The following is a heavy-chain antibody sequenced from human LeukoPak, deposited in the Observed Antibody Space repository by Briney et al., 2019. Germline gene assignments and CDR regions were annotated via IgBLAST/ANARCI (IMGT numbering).Heavy chain of an antibody. Sequence: ASVKVSCKTSGYTFTSYGVSWVRQAPGQGLEWMGWISGYNGNTNYAQKYRGRVTMTIDTSTSTVYMELKSLRSDDTAVYYCARRYGSGSYYNANAFDIWGQGTMVTVSS. D-gene: IGHD3-10*01. J-gene: IGHJ3*02. V-gene: IGHV1-18*01. CDR2: ISGYNGNT. CDR1: GYTFTSYG. CDR3: ARRYGSGSYYNANAFDI.